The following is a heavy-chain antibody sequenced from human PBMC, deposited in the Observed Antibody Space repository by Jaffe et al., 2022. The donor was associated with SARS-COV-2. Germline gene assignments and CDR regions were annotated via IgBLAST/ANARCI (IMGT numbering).Heavy chain of an antibody. Sequence: EVKLVESGGGLAQPGRSLRLSCTTSGFSFIDYAITWFRQAPGKGLEWVGLIRSNLYGGAIDYAASVRGRVTISRDDSKSTAYLHLNTLQTEDTAVYYCTRTRGRSAPGELLDFWGQGTLVTVSS. CDR3: TRTRGRSAPGELLDF. D-gene: IGHD6-13*01. CDR1: GFSFIDYA. J-gene: IGHJ4*02. CDR2: IRSNLYGGAI. V-gene: IGHV3-49*03.